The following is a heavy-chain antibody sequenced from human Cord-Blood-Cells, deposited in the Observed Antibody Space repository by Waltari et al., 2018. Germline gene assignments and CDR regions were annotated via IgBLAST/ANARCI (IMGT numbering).Heavy chain of an antibody. CDR3: AKDKGYGSGSYFDY. J-gene: IGHJ4*02. Sequence: EVQLLESGGGLVQPGGSLRLSCAASGFTFSSYAISWVRQAPGKGLEWVSAISGSGGSTYYAESVKGRFTISRDNSKNTLYLQMNSLRAEDTAVYYCAKDKGYGSGSYFDYWGQGNLVTVSS. D-gene: IGHD3-10*01. V-gene: IGHV3-23*01. CDR1: GFTFSSYA. CDR2: ISGSGGST.